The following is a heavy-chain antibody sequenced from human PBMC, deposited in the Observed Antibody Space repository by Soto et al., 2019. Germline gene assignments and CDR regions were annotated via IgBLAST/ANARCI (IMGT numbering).Heavy chain of an antibody. CDR1: GGSFSSHA. J-gene: IGHJ6*02. CDR3: ATRWTLRTVLGYYYYGMDD. D-gene: IGHD2-15*01. V-gene: IGHV1-69*11. CDR2: IIPTLNTV. Sequence: QVQLVQSGAEVKKPGSSVKVSCKASGGSFSSHAVSWVRQAPGEGLEWMGAIIPTLNTVTYAPKFQGRVTIGADESTVTATIELSSLRSEDTAVYYCATRWTLRTVLGYYYYGMDDGGQGTTVSLS.